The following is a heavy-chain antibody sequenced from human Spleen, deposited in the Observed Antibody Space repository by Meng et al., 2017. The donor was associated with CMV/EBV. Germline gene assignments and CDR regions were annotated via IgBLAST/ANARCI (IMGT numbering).Heavy chain of an antibody. CDR1: GLNFSDYY. D-gene: IGHD2-15*01. Sequence: QVHVLDSRGVLGNRGRSLMLSCAASGLNFSDYYMSWIRQGPGKGLVWVSYISSSSSYTNYADSVKGRFTISRDNAKNSLYLQMNSLRAEDTAVYYCASGGGYCSGSSCLGYWGQGTLVTVSS. J-gene: IGHJ4*02. V-gene: IGHV3-11*03. CDR3: ASGGGYCSGSSCLGY. CDR2: ISSSSSYT.